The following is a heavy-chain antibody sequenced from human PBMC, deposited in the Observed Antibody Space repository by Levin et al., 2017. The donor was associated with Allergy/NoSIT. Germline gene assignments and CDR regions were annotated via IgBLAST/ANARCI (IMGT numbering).Heavy chain of an antibody. CDR2: IYNSGTT. D-gene: IGHD6-13*01. CDR3: ARARPYSDRGRWFDP. CDR1: GGSISSGDYY. J-gene: IGHJ5*02. Sequence: SQTLSLTCTVSGGSISSGDYYWSWIRQPPGKGLEWIGNIYNSGTTYYNPSLKSRVTISIDTSKNQFSLKLSSVTAADTAVYYCARARPYSDRGRWFDPWGQGTLVAVST. V-gene: IGHV4-30-4*01.